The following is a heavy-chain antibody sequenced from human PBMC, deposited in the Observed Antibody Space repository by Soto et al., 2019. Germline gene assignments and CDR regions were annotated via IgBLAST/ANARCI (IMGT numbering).Heavy chain of an antibody. J-gene: IGHJ5*02. Sequence: QVQLVQSGAEVKKPGSSVKVSCKASGGTFSSYAISWVRQAPGQGLEWMGGIIPIFGTANYAQKFQGRVTSTADESTSTAYMELSSLRSEDTAVYYCARDGLGTTVTTDNWFDPWGQGTLVTVSS. V-gene: IGHV1-69*12. CDR1: GGTFSSYA. CDR3: ARDGLGTTVTTDNWFDP. D-gene: IGHD4-4*01. CDR2: IIPIFGTA.